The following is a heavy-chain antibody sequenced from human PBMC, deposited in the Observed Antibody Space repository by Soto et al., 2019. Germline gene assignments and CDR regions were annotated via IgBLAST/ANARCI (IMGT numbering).Heavy chain of an antibody. J-gene: IGHJ2*01. CDR2: IRHTGST. CDR1: GGSVTSTDW. Sequence: QVQLQESGPGLVKPSGTLSLTCAISGGSVTSTDWWMWVRQSPGKGLEWIGAIRHTGSTHYNPALQSRVTISMDRSQTQIYLNLHSVTAADTAVYCCRGSTSTSGVYWSFDLWGRGTLVSVSS. D-gene: IGHD6-13*01. CDR3: RGSTSTSGVYWSFDL. V-gene: IGHV4-4*01.